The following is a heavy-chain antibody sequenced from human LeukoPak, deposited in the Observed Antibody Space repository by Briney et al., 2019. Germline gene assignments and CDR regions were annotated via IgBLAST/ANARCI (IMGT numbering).Heavy chain of an antibody. V-gene: IGHV3-23*01. D-gene: IGHD2-15*01. Sequence: GGSLRLSCAASGFTFSSYAMSWVRQAPGKGLEWVSAISGSGGSTYYADSVKGRFTISRDTSKSTLYLQMNSLRAEDAAVYYCAKRSGDSYYLDSWGQGTLVTVSS. CDR2: ISGSGGST. CDR1: GFTFSSYA. J-gene: IGHJ4*02. CDR3: AKRSGDSYYLDS.